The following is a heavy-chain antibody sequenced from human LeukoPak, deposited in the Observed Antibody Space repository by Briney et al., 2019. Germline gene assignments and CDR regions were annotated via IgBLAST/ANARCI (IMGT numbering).Heavy chain of an antibody. CDR2: IYPGDSDT. J-gene: IGHJ4*02. CDR3: ARPGAGFFTSRYSYFDY. D-gene: IGHD2-15*01. CDR1: GYTFTTSW. V-gene: IGHV5-51*01. Sequence: GDSLKISCKGSGYTFTTSWIAWVRQMPGKGLEWMGIIYPGDSDTRYSPSFQGQVTISADKSTNTAYVQWSSLKASDTAMYFCARPGAGFFTSRYSYFDYWGQGTLVTVSS.